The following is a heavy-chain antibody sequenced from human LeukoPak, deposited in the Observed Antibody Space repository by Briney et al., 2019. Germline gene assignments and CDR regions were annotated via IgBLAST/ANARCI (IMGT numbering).Heavy chain of an antibody. J-gene: IGHJ4*02. CDR1: GGTFISYA. CDR2: IIPIFGTA. Sequence: SVKVSCKASGGTFISYAISWVGQAPGQGLEWMGGIIPIFGTANYAQKFRGRGTITADKYRRTAYMELSSLRSEDTAVYYCARDNDSRDPPHFDYWGQGTLVTVSS. CDR3: ARDNDSRDPPHFDY. D-gene: IGHD3-16*01. V-gene: IGHV1-69*06.